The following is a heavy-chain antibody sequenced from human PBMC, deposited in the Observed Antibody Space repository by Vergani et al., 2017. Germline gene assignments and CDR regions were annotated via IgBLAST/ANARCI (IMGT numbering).Heavy chain of an antibody. Sequence: QVQLQESGPGLVKPSETLSLTCTVSGGSISSYYWSWIRQPPGKGLEWIGYIYYSGSTNYNPSLKSRVTISVDTSKNQFSLKLSSVTAADTAVYYCARLSSSTLGGNWFDPWGQGTLVTVSS. CDR1: GGSISSYY. J-gene: IGHJ5*02. CDR2: IYYSGST. V-gene: IGHV4-59*08. CDR3: ARLSSSTLGGNWFDP. D-gene: IGHD6-6*01.